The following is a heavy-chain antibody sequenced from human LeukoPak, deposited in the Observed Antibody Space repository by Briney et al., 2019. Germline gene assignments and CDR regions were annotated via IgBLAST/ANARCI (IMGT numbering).Heavy chain of an antibody. CDR1: GGSISSGSYY. D-gene: IGHD3-22*01. CDR2: IYTSGST. Sequence: SQTLSLTCTVSGGSISSGSYYWSWIRQPAGKGLEWIGRIYTSGSTNYNPSLKSRVTISVDTSKSQFSLKLSSVTAADTAVYYCARVGSSVVALYYYYGMDVWGQGTTVTVSS. CDR3: ARVGSSVVALYYYYGMDV. V-gene: IGHV4-61*02. J-gene: IGHJ6*02.